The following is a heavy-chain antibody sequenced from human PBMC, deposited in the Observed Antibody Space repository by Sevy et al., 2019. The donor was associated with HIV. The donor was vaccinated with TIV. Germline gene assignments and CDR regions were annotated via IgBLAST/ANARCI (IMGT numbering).Heavy chain of an antibody. J-gene: IGHJ3*02. CDR3: ARHCTGSSCSHAFDI. CDR2: INHSGGT. V-gene: IGHV4-34*01. CDR1: GGSFSGYY. D-gene: IGHD2-15*01. Sequence: SETLSLTCAVYGGSFSGYYWSWIHQPPGKGLEWIGEINHSGGTNYNPSLKSRVTISADTSKNQFSLKLNSVTAADTAVYYCARHCTGSSCSHAFDIWGQGTMVTVSS.